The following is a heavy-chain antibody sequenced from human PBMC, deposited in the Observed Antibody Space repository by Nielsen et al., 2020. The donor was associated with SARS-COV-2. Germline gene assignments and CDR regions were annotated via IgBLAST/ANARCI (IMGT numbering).Heavy chain of an antibody. D-gene: IGHD7-27*01. CDR1: GFNFRGYW. Sequence: GGSLRLSCVVSGFNFRGYWMTWVRQAPGKGLEWVGNIKLDGSEKYYVDSVKGRFTISRDNARNTLHLQMNSLRVEDTAVYYCARGRWGPSRLLNYYFYSMDVWGQGTTVTVSS. CDR2: IKLDGSEK. CDR3: ARGRWGPSRLLNYYFYSMDV. J-gene: IGHJ6*02. V-gene: IGHV3-7*01.